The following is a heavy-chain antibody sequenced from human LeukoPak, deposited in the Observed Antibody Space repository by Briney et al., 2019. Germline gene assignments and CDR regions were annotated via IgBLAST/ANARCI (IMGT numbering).Heavy chain of an antibody. CDR2: IGPAGDT. CDR3: ARDAVPGRGGAFDY. Sequence: PGGSLRLSCAASGITFSGYDTRWVRQGTGKNLEWVSAIGPAGDTYYSDSVKGRFTISREDARNSLYLQMNSLTAEDTAVYYCARDAVPGRGGAFDYWGQGTLVIVSS. V-gene: IGHV3-13*01. J-gene: IGHJ4*02. D-gene: IGHD6-19*01. CDR1: GITFSGYD.